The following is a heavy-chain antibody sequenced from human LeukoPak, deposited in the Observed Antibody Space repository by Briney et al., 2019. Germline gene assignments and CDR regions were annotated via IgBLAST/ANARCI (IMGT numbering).Heavy chain of an antibody. V-gene: IGHV1-46*01. CDR3: TREAGYGDFDY. J-gene: IGHJ4*02. CDR1: GYTFTSYY. CDR2: SNPSGGST. D-gene: IGHD4-17*01. Sequence: ASVKVSCKASGYTFTSYYIHWVRQAPGQGLEWMGISNPSGGSTKNAQRLQGRVTVTSDTSTSTVYLELSSLRSEDTAVYYCTREAGYGDFDYWGQGTLVTVSS.